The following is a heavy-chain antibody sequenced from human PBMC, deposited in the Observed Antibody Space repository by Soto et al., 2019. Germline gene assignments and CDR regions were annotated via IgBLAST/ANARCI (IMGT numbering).Heavy chain of an antibody. CDR1: GFTFSSSA. D-gene: IGHD2-15*01. V-gene: IGHV3-30-3*01. CDR3: ARRAAFYCGGGSYYPIYGMDV. CDR2: ISSDGSNK. Sequence: QVQLVESGGGVVQPGRSLRLSCAASGFTFSSSAMHWVRQAPGKGLEWVAVISSDGSNKYDADSVKGRFTISRDNSKNTLYLQMNSLRAEDTAVYYCARRAAFYCGGGSYYPIYGMDVWGQGTTVTVSS. J-gene: IGHJ6*02.